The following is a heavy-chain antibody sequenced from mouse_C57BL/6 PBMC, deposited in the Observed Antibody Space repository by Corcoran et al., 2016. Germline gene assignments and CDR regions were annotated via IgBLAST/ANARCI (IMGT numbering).Heavy chain of an antibody. J-gene: IGHJ3*01. D-gene: IGHD1-1*01. V-gene: IGHV1-26*01. CDR2: INPNNGGT. CDR3: ARCVTTVVGEAWFAY. CDR1: GYTFTDYY. Sequence: EVQLQQSGPELVKPGASVKISCKASGYTFTDYYMNWVKQSHGKSLEWIGDINPNNGGTNYNQKFKGKATLTVDKSSSTAYMELRSLTSEDSAVYYCARCVTTVVGEAWFAYWGQGTLVTVSA.